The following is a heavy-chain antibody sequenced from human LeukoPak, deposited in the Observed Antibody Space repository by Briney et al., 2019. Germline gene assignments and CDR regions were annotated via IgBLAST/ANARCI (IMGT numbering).Heavy chain of an antibody. CDR3: AMAGSTSSGWFDP. V-gene: IGHV3-53*01. CDR2: IYSGGST. Sequence: GGSLRLSCAASGFTVSSNYMSWVRQAPGKGLEWVSVIYSGGSTYYADSVKGRFTISRDNSKNTLYLQMNSLRAEDMAVYYCAMAGSTSSGWFDPWGQGTPVTVSS. J-gene: IGHJ5*02. D-gene: IGHD2-2*01. CDR1: GFTVSSNY.